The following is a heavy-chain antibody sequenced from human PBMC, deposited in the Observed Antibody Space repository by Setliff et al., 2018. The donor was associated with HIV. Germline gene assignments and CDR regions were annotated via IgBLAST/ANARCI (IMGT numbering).Heavy chain of an antibody. J-gene: IGHJ5*02. D-gene: IGHD3-10*01. CDR2: IYPDDSDT. CDR1: GYTFATSW. V-gene: IGHV5-51*01. CDR3: ATYGEGAPTSWFDP. Sequence: AGESLKISCKTFGYTFATSWIAWVRQKPGKGLEWMGIIYPDDSDTRYSPYFEDHVYISVDKSINIAYLEWKALKAADSAMYYCATYGEGAPTSWFDPWGQGTLVTVSS.